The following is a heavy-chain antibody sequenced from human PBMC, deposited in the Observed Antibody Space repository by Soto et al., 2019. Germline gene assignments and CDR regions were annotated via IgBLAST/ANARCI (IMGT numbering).Heavy chain of an antibody. CDR2: INHSGST. D-gene: IGHD4-17*01. J-gene: IGHJ5*02. V-gene: IGHV4-34*01. CDR3: AEATTNNWFDP. CDR1: GGSFSGYY. Sequence: ASETLSLTCAVYGGSFSGYYWSWIRQPPGKGLEWIGEINHSGSTNYNPSLKSRVTISVDTSKNQFSLKLSSVTAADTAVYYCAEATTNNWFDPWGQGTLVTSPQ.